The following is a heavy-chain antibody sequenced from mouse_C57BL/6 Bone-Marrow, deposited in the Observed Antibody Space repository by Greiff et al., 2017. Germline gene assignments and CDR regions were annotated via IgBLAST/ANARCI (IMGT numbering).Heavy chain of an antibody. CDR3: TTYSGRSSWFAD. V-gene: IGHV14-4*01. CDR1: GFNIKDDY. J-gene: IGHJ3*01. D-gene: IGHD1-1*01. CDR2: IDPENGDT. Sequence: VQLQQSGAELVRPGASVKLSCTASGFNIKDDYMHWVKQRPEQGLEWIGWIDPENGDTEYASKFQGKATITADTSSNTAYLQLSSLTSEDTAVYYCTTYSGRSSWFADWGQGTLVTVSA.